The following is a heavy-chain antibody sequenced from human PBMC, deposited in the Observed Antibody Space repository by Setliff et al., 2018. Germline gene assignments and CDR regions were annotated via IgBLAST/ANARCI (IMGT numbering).Heavy chain of an antibody. CDR2: IYPGDSDT. CDR3: TRHEDRNKCTSSSCYRENDAFDV. CDR1: GYIFTNYW. J-gene: IGHJ3*01. Sequence: GESLKISCKASGYIFTNYWIGWVRQMPGKGLEWMGVIYPGDSDTRYSPSLQGQVTISADKSINTAYLQWSSLKASDTAIYYCTRHEDRNKCTSSSCYRENDAFDVWGQGAMVTVS. D-gene: IGHD2-2*01. V-gene: IGHV5-51*01.